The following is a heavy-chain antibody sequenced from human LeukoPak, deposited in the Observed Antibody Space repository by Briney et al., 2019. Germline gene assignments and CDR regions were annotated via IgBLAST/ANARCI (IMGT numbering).Heavy chain of an antibody. J-gene: IGHJ4*02. CDR3: ATGHCITMIVVVNPEYYFDY. CDR2: ISSSSSYI. Sequence: GGSLRLSCAASGFTFSSYSMNWVRQAPGKGLGWVSSISSSSSYIYYADSLKGRFTISRDNAKNSLYLQMNSLRAEDTAVFYCATGHCITMIVVVNPEYYFDYWGQGTLVTVSS. D-gene: IGHD3-22*01. V-gene: IGHV3-21*01. CDR1: GFTFSSYS.